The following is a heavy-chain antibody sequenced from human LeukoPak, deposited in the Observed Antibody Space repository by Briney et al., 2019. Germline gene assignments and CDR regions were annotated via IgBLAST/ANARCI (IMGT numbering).Heavy chain of an antibody. Sequence: PGGSLRLSCAASGFTFSSYWMHWVRQAPGKGLVWVSRINSDGSSTSYADSVKGRFTISRDNAKNTLYLQMNSLRVEDTAVYYCAKDSSGYWYFDLWGRGTLVRVSS. J-gene: IGHJ2*01. D-gene: IGHD6-6*01. CDR1: GFTFSSYW. CDR2: INSDGSST. V-gene: IGHV3-74*01. CDR3: AKDSSGYWYFDL.